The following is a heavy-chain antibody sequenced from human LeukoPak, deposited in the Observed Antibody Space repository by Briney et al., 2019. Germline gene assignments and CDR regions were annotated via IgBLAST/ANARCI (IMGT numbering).Heavy chain of an antibody. CDR3: SGSYFY. J-gene: IGHJ4*02. D-gene: IGHD1-26*01. V-gene: IGHV3-23*01. CDR2: IRDSGSST. Sequence: GGSLRLSCAASGFTFSSYAMSWVRQAPGKGLEWVSAIRDSGSSTHYADSVKGRFTTSRDNSKNTLYLQMNSLRAEDTAVYYCSGSYFYWGQGTLVTVSS. CDR1: GFTFSSYA.